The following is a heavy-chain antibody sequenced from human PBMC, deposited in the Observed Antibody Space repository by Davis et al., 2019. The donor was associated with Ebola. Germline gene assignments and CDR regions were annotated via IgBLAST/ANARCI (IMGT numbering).Heavy chain of an antibody. J-gene: IGHJ4*02. Sequence: PSETLSLTCTVSGVSISRHYWSWIRQPPGKRLEWIGSIYYTGSAYYNSSLNSRVTISVDTSKNQFSLKLSSVTAADTAMYYCAERGGPVWGQGTLVTVSS. CDR3: AERGGPV. D-gene: IGHD3-16*01. CDR1: GVSISRHY. V-gene: IGHV4-59*11. CDR2: IYYTGSA.